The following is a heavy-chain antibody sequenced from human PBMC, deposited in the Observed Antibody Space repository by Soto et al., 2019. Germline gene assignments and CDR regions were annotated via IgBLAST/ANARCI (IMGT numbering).Heavy chain of an antibody. V-gene: IGHV4-59*01. Sequence: PSETLSLTCTVTGVYISTYYWSWIRRPPGKRLEWLGYLYLNGNTDYNPSLKSRVTISVDTSKNQFSLNLRSVTTADTAVYYCVRDGGGWSFDIWGQGTLVTVT. CDR3: VRDGGGWSFDI. CDR1: GVYISTYY. D-gene: IGHD6-19*01. CDR2: LYLNGNT. J-gene: IGHJ4*02.